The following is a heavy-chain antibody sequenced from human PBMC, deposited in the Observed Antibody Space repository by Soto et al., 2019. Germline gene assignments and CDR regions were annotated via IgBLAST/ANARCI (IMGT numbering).Heavy chain of an antibody. CDR1: GGTFSSYA. CDR3: ARMRADTAMVVYYYGMDV. D-gene: IGHD5-18*01. Sequence: GASVKVSCKASGGTFSSYAISWVRQAPGQGLEWMGGIIPIFGTANYAQKFQGRVTITADESTSTAYMELSSLRSEDTAVYYCARMRADTAMVVYYYGMDVWGQGTTVTVSS. V-gene: IGHV1-69*13. CDR2: IIPIFGTA. J-gene: IGHJ6*02.